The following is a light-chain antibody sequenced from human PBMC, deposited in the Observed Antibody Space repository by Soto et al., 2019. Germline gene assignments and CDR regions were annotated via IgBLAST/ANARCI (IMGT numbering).Light chain of an antibody. J-gene: IGKJ4*01. CDR1: QAVSSIL. CDR2: GAS. CDR3: QQHGTSPI. Sequence: ESGFTQHPGTLSLSPGERKTLSFRAGQAVSSILLAWYQQKPGQAPRLLIYGASSRATGIPDRFSGSGSGTDFTLTVSRLEPEDFAVYYCQQHGTSPIFGGGTKVDIK. V-gene: IGKV3-20*01.